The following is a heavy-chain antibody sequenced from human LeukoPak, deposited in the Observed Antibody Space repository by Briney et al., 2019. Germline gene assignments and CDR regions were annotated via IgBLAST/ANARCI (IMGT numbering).Heavy chain of an antibody. D-gene: IGHD6-19*01. Sequence: PGRSLRLSCAASGFTFSNYGMHWVRQAPGRGLEWVAFMSYDGSNTYYADSVKGRFTISRDNSKNTVYLQMNSLRDEDTAVHYCARGLPFYSSGWYFDYWGQGTLVTVSS. V-gene: IGHV3-30*03. CDR1: GFTFSNYG. J-gene: IGHJ4*02. CDR3: ARGLPFYSSGWYFDY. CDR2: MSYDGSNT.